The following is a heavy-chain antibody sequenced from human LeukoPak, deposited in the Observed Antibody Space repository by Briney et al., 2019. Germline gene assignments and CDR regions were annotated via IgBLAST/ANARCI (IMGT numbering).Heavy chain of an antibody. Sequence: SETLSLTCAVDGGSLSGYYWSWIRQPPGKGLEWIGEINHSGSTNYNPSLKSRVTISVDTSKNQFSLKLSSVTAADTAVYYCARGPKRYYYGSGSPYNWFDPWGQGTLVTVSS. CDR3: ARGPKRYYYGSGSPYNWFDP. CDR2: INHSGST. D-gene: IGHD3-10*01. V-gene: IGHV4-34*01. J-gene: IGHJ5*02. CDR1: GGSLSGYY.